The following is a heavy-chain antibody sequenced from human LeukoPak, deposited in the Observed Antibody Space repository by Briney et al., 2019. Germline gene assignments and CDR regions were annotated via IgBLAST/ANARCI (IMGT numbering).Heavy chain of an antibody. J-gene: IGHJ4*02. D-gene: IGHD1-26*01. Sequence: SETLSLTCTVSGGSISSGDYYWSWIRQPPGKVLEWIGYIYYSGSTYYISSLKSRVTISVDTSKNQLSLKLSPVTAADTAVYYCARATVYSGTYFDYWGQGTLVTVSS. V-gene: IGHV4-30-4*01. CDR3: ARATVYSGTYFDY. CDR1: GGSISSGDYY. CDR2: IYYSGST.